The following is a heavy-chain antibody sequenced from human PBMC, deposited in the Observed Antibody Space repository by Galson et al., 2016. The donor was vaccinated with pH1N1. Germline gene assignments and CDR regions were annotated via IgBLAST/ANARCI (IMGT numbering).Heavy chain of an antibody. J-gene: IGHJ4*02. CDR1: GFSLTNSGVA. Sequence: ALVKPTQTLTLTCTFSGFSLTNSGVAVGWIRQPPGRAPEWLALFYSDGDQRSSPSLKSRLTITKDTSKNQVVLTMTNVDPVDTATYYCAHRRRGSGTPGVYDYWGQGTLSPSPQ. CDR3: AHRRRGSGTPGVYDY. CDR2: FYSDGDQ. V-gene: IGHV2-5*02. D-gene: IGHD3-10*01.